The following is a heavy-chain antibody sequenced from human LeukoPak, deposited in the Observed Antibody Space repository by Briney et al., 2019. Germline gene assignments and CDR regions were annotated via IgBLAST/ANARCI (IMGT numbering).Heavy chain of an antibody. D-gene: IGHD4-17*01. V-gene: IGHV3-48*01. CDR2: VRTRGDPT. J-gene: IGHJ4*02. CDR1: GFRFYSYP. Sequence: GGSLRLSCAASGFRFYSYPMNWVRQPPGKGVEWLSNVRTRGDPTSYADSVRGRFTISRDNAKKSLFLQINSLRVEDTAVYFCVRDVDYAFDYWGQGVLVIVSS. CDR3: VRDVDYAFDY.